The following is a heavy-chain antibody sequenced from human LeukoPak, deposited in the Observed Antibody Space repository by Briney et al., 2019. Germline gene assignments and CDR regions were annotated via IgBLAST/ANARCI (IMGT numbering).Heavy chain of an antibody. Sequence: SETLSLACTVSGGSINSYYWSWIRQPPGKGLEWIGYIYYSGSTNYNPSLKSRVTISVDTSKNQFSLRLSSVTAADTALYYCARVTGYMVEDYFDYWGQGTLVTVSS. CDR2: IYYSGST. CDR1: GGSINSYY. D-gene: IGHD6-13*01. CDR3: ARVTGYMVEDYFDY. J-gene: IGHJ4*02. V-gene: IGHV4-59*01.